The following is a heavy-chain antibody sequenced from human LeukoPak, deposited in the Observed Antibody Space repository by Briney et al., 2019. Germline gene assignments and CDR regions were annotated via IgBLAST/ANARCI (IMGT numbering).Heavy chain of an antibody. CDR1: GFTFSSYS. CDR2: ISGSGGST. J-gene: IGHJ4*02. CDR3: AKVSGGKQLGYFDY. V-gene: IGHV3-23*01. D-gene: IGHD6-6*01. Sequence: GGSLRFSCAASGFTFSSYSMNWVRQAPGKGLEWVSAISGSGGSTYYADSVKGRFTISRDNSKNTLYLQMNSLRAEDTAVYYCAKVSGGKQLGYFDYWGQGTLVTVSS.